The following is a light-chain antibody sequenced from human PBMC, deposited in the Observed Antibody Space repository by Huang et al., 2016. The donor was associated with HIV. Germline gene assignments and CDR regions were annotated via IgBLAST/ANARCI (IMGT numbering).Light chain of an antibody. J-gene: IGKJ2*01. CDR3: QQYYSTPYT. CDR1: QSVLYSSNNKNY. Sequence: DIVMTQSPDSLAVSLGERAPINCKSSQSVLYSSNNKNYLAWYQQKPGQPPKLLIYWASTRESGVPDRFSGSGSGTDFTLTISSLQAEDVAFYYCQQYYSTPYTFGQGTKLEIK. CDR2: WAS. V-gene: IGKV4-1*01.